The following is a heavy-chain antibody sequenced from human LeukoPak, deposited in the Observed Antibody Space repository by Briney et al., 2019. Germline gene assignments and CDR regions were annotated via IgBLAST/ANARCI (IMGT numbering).Heavy chain of an antibody. V-gene: IGHV3-30*18. Sequence: GGSLRLSCAASGFTFSSYGMHWVRQAPGKGLEWVAVISYDGSNKYYADSVKGRFTISRDSSKNTLYLQMNSLRTEDTAVYYCAKDRRVYYFDSSGFYFDYRGQGTLVTVSS. CDR3: AKDRRVYYFDSSGFYFDY. J-gene: IGHJ4*02. CDR2: ISYDGSNK. CDR1: GFTFSSYG. D-gene: IGHD3-22*01.